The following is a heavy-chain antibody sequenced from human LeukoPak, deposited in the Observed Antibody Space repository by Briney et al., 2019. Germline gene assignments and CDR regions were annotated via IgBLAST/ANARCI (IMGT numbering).Heavy chain of an antibody. CDR2: IYYSGST. V-gene: IGHV4-31*03. CDR3: ARGYYDSSGYGWFDP. J-gene: IGHJ5*02. CDR1: GGSISSGGYD. Sequence: PSETLSLTCTVSGGSISSGGYDWSWIRQHPGKGLKWIGYIYYSGSTYYNPSLKSRVTISVDTSKNQFSLKLSSVTAADTAVYYCARGYYDSSGYGWFDPWGQGTLVTVSS. D-gene: IGHD3-22*01.